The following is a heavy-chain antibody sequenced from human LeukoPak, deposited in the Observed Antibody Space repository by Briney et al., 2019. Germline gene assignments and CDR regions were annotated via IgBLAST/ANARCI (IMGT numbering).Heavy chain of an antibody. D-gene: IGHD3-16*01. CDR1: GASISSYY. CDR2: IYYDGST. V-gene: IGHV4-59*08. J-gene: IGHJ3*02. CDR3: ARRGGGHAFDI. Sequence: SETLSLTCTVSGASISSYYWSWIRQPPGKGLEYIGYIYYDGSTNYNPSLKSRVTISIDTSKIHFSLRLSSVTAADTALYYRARRGGGHAFDIWGQGTMVTVSS.